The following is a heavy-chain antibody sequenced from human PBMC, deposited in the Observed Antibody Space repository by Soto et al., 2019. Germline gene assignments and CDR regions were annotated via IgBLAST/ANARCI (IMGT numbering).Heavy chain of an antibody. CDR1: GFTFSSYA. D-gene: IGHD2-15*01. CDR2: ISGSGGNT. J-gene: IGHJ4*02. V-gene: IGHV3-23*01. CDR3: AKEDAHYCSCGSCYSDY. Sequence: EVQLLESGGGLVQPGGSLRLSCAASGFTFSSYAMSWVRQAPGKGLEWVSTISGSGGNTYYTDSVKGRFTMSRDNSKNTLYLQMNSLRAEDTAVYYCAKEDAHYCSCGSCYSDYWGQGTLVTVSS.